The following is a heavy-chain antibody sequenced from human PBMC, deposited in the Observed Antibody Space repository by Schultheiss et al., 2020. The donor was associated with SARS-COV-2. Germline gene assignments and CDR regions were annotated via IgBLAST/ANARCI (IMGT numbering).Heavy chain of an antibody. CDR3: ARDRPGLWFGELSQYFDY. V-gene: IGHV4-39*07. CDR1: GGSIISSSYY. CDR2: IYYSGST. D-gene: IGHD3-10*01. Sequence: SETLSLTCTVSGGSIISSSYYWGWIRQPPGKGLEWIGSIYYSGSTYYNPSLKSRVTISVDTSKNQFSLKLSSVTAADTAVYYCARDRPGLWFGELSQYFDYWGQGTLVTVSS. J-gene: IGHJ4*02.